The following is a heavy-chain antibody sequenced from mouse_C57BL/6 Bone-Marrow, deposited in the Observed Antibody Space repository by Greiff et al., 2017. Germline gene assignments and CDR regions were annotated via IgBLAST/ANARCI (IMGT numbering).Heavy chain of an antibody. D-gene: IGHD2-3*01. CDR1: GYPFTSFW. CDR2: IYPSDSVT. Sequence: VQLQPPGAELVRPGSSVKLSCPASGYPFTSFWLDWVKQRPGQGLEWIGNIYPSDSVTHDNQKFKDKATLTVDKSSSTAYRQLSSRTSEDSAVYYGARGNEGYYGNCDYWGQGTTLTVSS. V-gene: IGHV1-61*01. J-gene: IGHJ2*01. CDR3: ARGNEGYYGNCDY.